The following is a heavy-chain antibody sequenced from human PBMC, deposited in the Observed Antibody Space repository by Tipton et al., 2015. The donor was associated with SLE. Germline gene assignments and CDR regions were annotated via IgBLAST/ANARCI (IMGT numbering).Heavy chain of an antibody. CDR1: GFTFSSYA. Sequence: GSLRLSCAASGFTFSSYAMGWVRQAPGKGLEWVSVIYVGGDTYYGDFVKGRFTISRDNSKRTLNLQMNSLRAEDTAVYYCARDRGRDYDTLTGYRRHWGQGTLVAASS. V-gene: IGHV3-23*03. CDR3: ARDRGRDYDTLTGYRRH. J-gene: IGHJ4*02. D-gene: IGHD3-9*01. CDR2: IYVGGDT.